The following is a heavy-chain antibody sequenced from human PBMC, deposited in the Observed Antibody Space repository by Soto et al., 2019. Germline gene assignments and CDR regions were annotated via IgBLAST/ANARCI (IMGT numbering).Heavy chain of an antibody. V-gene: IGHV1-18*01. CDR2: ISAYNGNT. CDR1: GYTFTSYG. CDR3: ARDQRMTHSSSWPRKFDP. J-gene: IGHJ5*02. Sequence: GASVKVSCKASGYTFTSYGISWVRQAPGQGLEWMGWISAYNGNTNYAQKLQGRVTMTTDTSTSTAYMELRSLRSDDTAVYYCARDQRMTHSSSWPRKFDPWGQGTLVTVSS. D-gene: IGHD6-13*01.